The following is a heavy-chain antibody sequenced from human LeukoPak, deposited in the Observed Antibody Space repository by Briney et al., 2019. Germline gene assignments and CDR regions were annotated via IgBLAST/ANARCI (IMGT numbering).Heavy chain of an antibody. D-gene: IGHD3-3*01. CDR2: IKSKTDGGTT. Sequence: PGGSLRLSCAASGFTFSNAWMSWVRQAPGKGLEWVGRIKSKTDGGTTDYAAPVKGRFTISRDDSKNTLYLQMNSLSAEDTAVYFCARDQHGWIFGVGVDWGQGTLVTVSS. CDR3: ARDQHGWIFGVGVD. J-gene: IGHJ1*01. V-gene: IGHV3-15*01. CDR1: GFTFSNAW.